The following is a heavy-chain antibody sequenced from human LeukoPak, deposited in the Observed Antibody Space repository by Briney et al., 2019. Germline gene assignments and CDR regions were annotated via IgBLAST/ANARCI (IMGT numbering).Heavy chain of an antibody. Sequence: SETLSLTCTVSGYSISSGYDWGWIRQPPGKGLEWIGSIYYSGSTYYNPSLKSRVTISVDTSKNQFSLKLSSVTAADTAVYYCARDGGVDYWGQGTLVTVSS. V-gene: IGHV4-38-2*02. CDR3: ARDGGVDY. CDR1: GYSISSGYD. D-gene: IGHD3-16*01. J-gene: IGHJ4*02. CDR2: IYYSGST.